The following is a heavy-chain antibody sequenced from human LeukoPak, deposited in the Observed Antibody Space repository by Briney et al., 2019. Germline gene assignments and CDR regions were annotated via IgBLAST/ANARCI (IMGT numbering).Heavy chain of an antibody. V-gene: IGHV3-30*01. CDR3: ARDALLPDSSGYLHDAFDI. J-gene: IGHJ3*02. CDR2: ISYDGSNK. CDR1: GFTFSSYA. Sequence: GGSLRLSCAASGFTFSSYAMHWVRQAPGKGREWVAVISYDGSNKYYADSVKGRFTISRDNSKNTLYLQMNSLRAEDTAVYYCARDALLPDSSGYLHDAFDIWGQGTMVTVSS. D-gene: IGHD3-22*01.